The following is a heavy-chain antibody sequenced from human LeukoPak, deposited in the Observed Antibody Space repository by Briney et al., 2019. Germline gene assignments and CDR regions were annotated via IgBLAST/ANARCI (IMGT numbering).Heavy chain of an antibody. Sequence: PGGSLRLSCAASGFTFSSYGMHWVRQAPGKGLEWVAVISYDGSNKYYADSVKGRFTISRDNSKNTLYLQMNSLRAEDTAVYYCAKGSRSGGSCYSDFDYWGQGTLVTVSS. CDR1: GFTFSSYG. D-gene: IGHD2-15*01. J-gene: IGHJ4*02. CDR2: ISYDGSNK. V-gene: IGHV3-30*18. CDR3: AKGSRSGGSCYSDFDY.